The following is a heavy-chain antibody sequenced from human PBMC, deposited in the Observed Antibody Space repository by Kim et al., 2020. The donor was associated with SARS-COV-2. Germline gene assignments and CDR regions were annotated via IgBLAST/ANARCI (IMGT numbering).Heavy chain of an antibody. CDR2: IYPRDSNV. J-gene: IGHJ5*02. CDR1: GYSFTNYW. Sequence: GESLKISCKTSGYSFTNYWIGWVRQTPGKGLEWMGVIYPRDSNVKYSPFFQGQVSISADKSTNTAYLHWISLNDSDTALYYCARRTYCGSYCYSSLDLWGQGTLVIVSS. V-gene: IGHV5-51*01. CDR3: ARRTYCGSYCYSSLDL. D-gene: IGHD2-21*01.